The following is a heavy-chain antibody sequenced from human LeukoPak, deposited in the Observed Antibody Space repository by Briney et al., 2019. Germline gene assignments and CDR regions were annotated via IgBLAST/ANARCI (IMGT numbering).Heavy chain of an antibody. J-gene: IGHJ4*02. D-gene: IGHD3-9*01. CDR1: GYTFIKYG. V-gene: IGHV1-18*01. Sequence: EASVTVSCKASGYTFIKYGISWVRQAPGQGLEWMGWISADNGNTYYTQKFQGRVTFTTDTSTSTAYMELRSLRSDDTAVYYCARVDILTGYYYFDYWGQGTLVTVSS. CDR2: ISADNGNT. CDR3: ARVDILTGYYYFDY.